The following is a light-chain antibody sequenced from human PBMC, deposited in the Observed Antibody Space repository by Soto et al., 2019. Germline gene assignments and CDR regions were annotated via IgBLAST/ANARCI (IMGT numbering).Light chain of an antibody. J-gene: IGKJ1*01. V-gene: IGKV1-5*03. Sequence: DIQMTQSPSSLSASVVDGVTITCRASQSISRWLAWYQQKPGKAPKLLIYETSSLEDGVPSRFTGSGSGTEFSLTITSLQPEDFASYYCQQYKDYWTFGQGTKVDIK. CDR2: ETS. CDR3: QQYKDYWT. CDR1: QSISRW.